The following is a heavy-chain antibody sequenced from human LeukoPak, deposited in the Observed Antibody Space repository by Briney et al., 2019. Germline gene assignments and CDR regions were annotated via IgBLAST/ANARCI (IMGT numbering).Heavy chain of an antibody. V-gene: IGHV3-74*01. CDR3: ARAGSGRSPDWFDP. CDR1: GFTFSSYW. J-gene: IGHJ5*02. CDR2: INSDGRST. D-gene: IGHD1-26*01. Sequence: PGGSLRLSCAASGFTFSSYWMHWVRQAPGKGLVGVSRINSDGRSTSYADSVKGRFTISRDNAKNSLYLQMNSLRAEDTAVYYCARAGSGRSPDWFDPWGQGTLVTVSS.